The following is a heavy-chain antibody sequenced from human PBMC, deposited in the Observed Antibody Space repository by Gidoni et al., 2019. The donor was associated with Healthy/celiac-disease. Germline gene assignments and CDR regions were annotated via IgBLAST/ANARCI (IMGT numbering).Heavy chain of an antibody. CDR1: GFTFSSYG. CDR2: IWYDGGNK. Sequence: QVRLVESGGGVVQPGRSLSLPCAASGFTFSSYGMHWVRQAPGKGLEWVAVIWYDGGNKYFADSVKGRFTISRDNSKNTLYLQMNSLRVEDTAIYYCTRGAHDYSNYGGAFDIWGQGTIVTVSS. J-gene: IGHJ3*02. CDR3: TRGAHDYSNYGGAFDI. D-gene: IGHD4-4*01. V-gene: IGHV3-33*01.